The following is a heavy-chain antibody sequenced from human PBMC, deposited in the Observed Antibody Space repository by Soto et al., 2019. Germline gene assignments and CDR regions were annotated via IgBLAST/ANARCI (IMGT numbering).Heavy chain of an antibody. Sequence: PSQTLSLTCALSGDSVSSNSAAWNWIRQSPSRGLEWLGRTYYRSKWYNDYAVSVKSRITINPDTSKNQFSLKLSSVTAADAAVYYCARRGSGGEFYYYYYGMDVWGQGTTVTVSS. V-gene: IGHV6-1*01. CDR1: GDSVSSNSAA. CDR2: TYYRSKWYN. J-gene: IGHJ6*02. CDR3: ARRGSGGEFYYYYYGMDV. D-gene: IGHD3-10*01.